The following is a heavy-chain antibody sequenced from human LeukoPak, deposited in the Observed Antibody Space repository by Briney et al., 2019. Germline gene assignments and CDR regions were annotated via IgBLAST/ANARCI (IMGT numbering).Heavy chain of an antibody. CDR2: INPSGGST. D-gene: IGHD1-26*01. CDR3: ARDNSVGDTAWWFDP. CDR1: GYTFTSYY. V-gene: IGHV1-46*01. J-gene: IGHJ5*02. Sequence: ASVKVSCKASGYTFTSYYMHWVRQAPGQGREWMGIINPSGGSTSYAQKFQGRVTMTRDMSTSTDYMELSSLRSEDTAVYYCARDNSVGDTAWWFDPWGQGTLVTVSS.